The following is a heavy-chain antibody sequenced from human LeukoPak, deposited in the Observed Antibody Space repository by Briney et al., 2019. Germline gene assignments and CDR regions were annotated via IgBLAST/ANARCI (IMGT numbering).Heavy chain of an antibody. CDR2: ISAYNGNT. Sequence: GSSVKVSCKASGGTFSSYGISWVRQAPGQGLEWMGWISAYNGNTNYAQKLQGRVTMTTDTSTSTAYMELRSLRSDDTAVYYCARGYDFWSGYPRPFDYWGQGTLVTVSS. CDR1: GGTFSSYG. D-gene: IGHD3-3*01. CDR3: ARGYDFWSGYPRPFDY. V-gene: IGHV1-18*01. J-gene: IGHJ4*02.